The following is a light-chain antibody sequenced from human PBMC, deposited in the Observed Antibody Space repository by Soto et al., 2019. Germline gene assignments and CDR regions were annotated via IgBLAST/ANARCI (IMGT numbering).Light chain of an antibody. V-gene: IGKV1-27*01. Sequence: DIQMTQSPSSVSASVGDRVTITCRASQGISTSLAWYQQKPGKVPKLLIYSASTLQSGVPSRFSGSGSGTDFTLTISSLQPEDVATYYCQNYNSAPPGTFDQGTKVDIK. CDR1: QGISTS. CDR2: SAS. J-gene: IGKJ1*01. CDR3: QNYNSAPPGT.